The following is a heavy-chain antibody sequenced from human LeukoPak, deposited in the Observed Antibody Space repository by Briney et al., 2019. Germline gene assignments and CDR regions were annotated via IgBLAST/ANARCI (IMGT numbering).Heavy chain of an antibody. CDR3: ARDRGSGWYFDY. CDR2: IYYSGST. Sequence: PSETLSLTCTVSGYSISSGYYWGWIRQPPGKGLEWIGYIYYSGSTNYNPSLKSRVTISVDTSKNQFSLKLSSVTAADTAVYYCARDRGSGWYFDYWGQGTLVTVSS. J-gene: IGHJ4*02. V-gene: IGHV4-61*01. CDR1: GYSISSGYY. D-gene: IGHD6-19*01.